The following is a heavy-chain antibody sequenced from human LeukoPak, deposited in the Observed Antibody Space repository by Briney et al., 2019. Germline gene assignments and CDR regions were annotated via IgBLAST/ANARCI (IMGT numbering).Heavy chain of an antibody. CDR2: ISGSGGST. J-gene: IGHJ3*02. Sequence: GGSLRLSCAASGFTFSSYAMSWVRQAPGKGLEWVSAISGSGGSTDYADSVKGRFTISRDNSKNTLYLQMNSLRAEDTAVYYCAKATRSGSGAFDIWGQGTMVTVSS. V-gene: IGHV3-23*01. CDR1: GFTFSSYA. CDR3: AKATRSGSGAFDI. D-gene: IGHD3-10*01.